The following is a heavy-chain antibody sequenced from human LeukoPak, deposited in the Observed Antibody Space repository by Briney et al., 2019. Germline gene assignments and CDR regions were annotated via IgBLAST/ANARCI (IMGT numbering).Heavy chain of an antibody. V-gene: IGHV4-59*11. J-gene: IGHJ6*02. CDR2: IYDSGST. CDR1: GDSISGHH. Sequence: SETLSLTCSVSGDSISGHHWSWIRQPPGKGLEWIGYIYDSGSTNYNPSLKNRVTISVDTSKNQFSLKLSSVTAADTAVYYCARVPVVPAAIYYFYYGMDVWGQGTTVTVSS. CDR3: ARVPVVPAAIYYFYYGMDV. D-gene: IGHD2-2*01.